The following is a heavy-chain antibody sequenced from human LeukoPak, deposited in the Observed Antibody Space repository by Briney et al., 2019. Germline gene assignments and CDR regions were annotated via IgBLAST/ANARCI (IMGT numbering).Heavy chain of an antibody. V-gene: IGHV3-23*01. CDR3: APRRGSGYYPSPFFGY. Sequence: PGGSLRLSCTASGFTFSSYAMSWVRQAPGKGLESVSVISVSGGSTYYADSVKGRFTISRDNSKNTLYLQMNSLRAEDTAVYYCAPRRGSGYYPSPFFGYWGQGTLVTVSS. J-gene: IGHJ4*02. CDR2: ISVSGGST. CDR1: GFTFSSYA. D-gene: IGHD3-3*01.